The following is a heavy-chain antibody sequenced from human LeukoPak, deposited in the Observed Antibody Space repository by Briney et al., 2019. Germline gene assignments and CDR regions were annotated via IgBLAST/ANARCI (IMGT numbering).Heavy chain of an antibody. Sequence: PSETLSLTCGVSGGSISGTNWWSWVHQPPGQGLEWIGKISLAGQTNFNPSLNGRVTMSLDKSSNKLYLHLTSVTAADTATYFCSRESGPFCPFGYWGQGTLVIVSS. D-gene: IGHD1-26*01. CDR3: SRESGPFCPFGY. CDR1: GGSISGTNW. CDR2: ISLAGQT. V-gene: IGHV4/OR15-8*02. J-gene: IGHJ4*02.